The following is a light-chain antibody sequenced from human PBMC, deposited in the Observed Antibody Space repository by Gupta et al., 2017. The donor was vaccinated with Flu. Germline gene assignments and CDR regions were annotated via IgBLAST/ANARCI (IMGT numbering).Light chain of an antibody. Sequence: AIRMTQSPSSFSASTGDRVTITCRASQGISSYLAWYQQKPGKAPKLLIYAASTLQSGVPSRFSGSGSGTDFTLTISGLQSEDFATYYCQQDDSYPFTFGHGTKVDIK. CDR1: QGISSY. J-gene: IGKJ3*01. V-gene: IGKV1-8*01. CDR3: QQDDSYPFT. CDR2: AAS.